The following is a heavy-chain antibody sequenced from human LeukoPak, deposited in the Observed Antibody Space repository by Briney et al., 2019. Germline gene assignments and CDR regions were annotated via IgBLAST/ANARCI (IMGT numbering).Heavy chain of an antibody. CDR2: ISGSGGST. V-gene: IGHV3-23*01. CDR3: AKGKASGWYIVDY. CDR1: GFTFSSYG. J-gene: IGHJ4*02. Sequence: GGTLRLSCAASGFTFSSYGMSWVRQAPGKGLEWVSAISGSGGSTYYADSVKGRFTISRDNSKNTLYLQMNSLRAEDTAVYYCAKGKASGWYIVDYWGQGTLVTVSS. D-gene: IGHD6-19*01.